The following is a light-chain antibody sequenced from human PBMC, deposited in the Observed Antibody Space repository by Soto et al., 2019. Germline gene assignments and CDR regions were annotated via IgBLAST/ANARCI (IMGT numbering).Light chain of an antibody. CDR1: QDIRNY. CDR3: QHYEHLPPRS. Sequence: DIQMTQSPSSLSASVGDRVTITCQASQDIRNYLNWYQQKPGKAPNLLIYDASNLRAGVPSRFSGSGSGTEFTFTISSLQPEDIATYYCQHYEHLPPRSFGGGTKVEIK. J-gene: IGKJ4*01. CDR2: DAS. V-gene: IGKV1-33*01.